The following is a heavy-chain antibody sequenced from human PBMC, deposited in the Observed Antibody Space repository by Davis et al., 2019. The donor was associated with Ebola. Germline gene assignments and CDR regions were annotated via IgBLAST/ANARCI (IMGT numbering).Heavy chain of an antibody. CDR3: ARVYGGYLDY. CDR1: GYSFTSYW. V-gene: IGHV5-51*01. CDR2: IYPGDSDT. D-gene: IGHD4/OR15-4a*01. Sequence: KVSCKGSGYSFTSYWIGWVRQMPGKGLEWMGIIYPGDSDTRYSPSFQGQVTISADKSISTAYMELSSLRSEDTAVYYCARVYGGYLDYWGQGTLVTVSS. J-gene: IGHJ4*02.